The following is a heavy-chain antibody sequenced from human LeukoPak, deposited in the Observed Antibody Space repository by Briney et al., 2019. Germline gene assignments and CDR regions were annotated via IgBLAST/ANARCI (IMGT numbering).Heavy chain of an antibody. V-gene: IGHV4-34*01. CDR2: INHSGTT. CDR3: ARDNGYSYGYAWFDP. Sequence: SETMSLTSAVYGGSFSGYYWSWIRQPPGKGLEWIGEINHSGTTKHNPSLKSRVNISVDTSKNQFSLKLSSVTAADTAVYYCARDNGYSYGYAWFDPWGQGTLVTVSS. D-gene: IGHD5-18*01. CDR1: GGSFSGYY. J-gene: IGHJ5*02.